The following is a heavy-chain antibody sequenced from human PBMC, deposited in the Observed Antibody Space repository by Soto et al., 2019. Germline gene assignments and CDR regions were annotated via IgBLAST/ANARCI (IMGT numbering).Heavy chain of an antibody. Sequence: LTWSVAEGTSGGYGGSWIRKKPGKGLEWIGYIYYSGSTNYNPSLKSRVTISVDTSKNQFSLKLSSVTAADTAVYYCARGWYYDHLTEKGPLDYWGQAPLV. D-gene: IGHD3-9*01. J-gene: IGHJ4*02. CDR1: EGTSGGYG. CDR3: ARGWYYDHLTEKGPLDY. V-gene: IGHV4-59*01. CDR2: IYYSGST.